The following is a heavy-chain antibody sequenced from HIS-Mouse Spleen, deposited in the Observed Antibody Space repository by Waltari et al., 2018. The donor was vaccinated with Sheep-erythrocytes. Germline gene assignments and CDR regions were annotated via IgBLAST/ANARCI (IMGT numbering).Heavy chain of an antibody. Sequence: QVQLVESGGGVVQPGRSLRLSCAASGFTFSSYGMPWVRQAPGKGLEWEAVISYDGSNKYYADSVKGRFTISRDNSKNTLYLQMNSLRAEDTAVYYCAKVRTVNYWYFDLWGRGTLVTVSS. D-gene: IGHD1-1*01. CDR1: GFTFSSYG. J-gene: IGHJ2*01. CDR2: ISYDGSNK. CDR3: AKVRTVNYWYFDL. V-gene: IGHV3-30*18.